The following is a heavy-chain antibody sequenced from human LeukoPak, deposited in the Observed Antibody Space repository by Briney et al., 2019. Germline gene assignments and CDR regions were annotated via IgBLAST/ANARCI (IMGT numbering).Heavy chain of an antibody. Sequence: SETLSLTCSVSGGSINSYYWTWIRQPPGKGLEWVGYISYSGSTNYSPPLKSRVAMSLDTSKNQFSLKLSSVIAADTAVYYCARAPRWYQIDCWGQGTLVTVSS. CDR2: ISYSGST. D-gene: IGHD4-23*01. CDR3: ARAPRWYQIDC. V-gene: IGHV4-59*01. CDR1: GGSINSYY. J-gene: IGHJ4*02.